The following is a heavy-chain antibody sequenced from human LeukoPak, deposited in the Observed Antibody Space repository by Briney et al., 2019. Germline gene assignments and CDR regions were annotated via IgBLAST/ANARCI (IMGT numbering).Heavy chain of an antibody. Sequence: GRSLRLSCAASGFSLSTYGMNWVRQAPGKGLEWVGGIKYDGIQEFYADSVKRRFTVSKDTSKNTLHLQMNSLRAEDTAVYYCASGSLGHNYDSSGYEYWGQGTLVTVSS. CDR3: ASGSLGHNYDSSGYEY. CDR2: IKYDGIQE. CDR1: GFSLSTYG. V-gene: IGHV3-33*05. J-gene: IGHJ4*02. D-gene: IGHD3-22*01.